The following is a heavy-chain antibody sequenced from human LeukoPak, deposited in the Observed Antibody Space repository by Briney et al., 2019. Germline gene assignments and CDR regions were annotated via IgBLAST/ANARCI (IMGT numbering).Heavy chain of an antibody. Sequence: QAGGSLRLSCAASEFWVSDNYMSWVRQAPGKGPEWVSVIFSGGRIYYADPVRGRFTISRDESKNTLYLQMNSLRAEDTAVYYCAKGGPWYYYDSSGYKPFDYWGQGTLVTVSS. D-gene: IGHD3-22*01. CDR2: IFSGGRI. CDR1: EFWVSDNY. J-gene: IGHJ4*02. V-gene: IGHV3-66*01. CDR3: AKGGPWYYYDSSGYKPFDY.